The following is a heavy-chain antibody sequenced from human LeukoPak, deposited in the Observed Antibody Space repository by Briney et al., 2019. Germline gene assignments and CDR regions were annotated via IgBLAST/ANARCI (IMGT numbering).Heavy chain of an antibody. CDR3: ARANPLYCSSTTCLFDY. D-gene: IGHD2-2*01. J-gene: IGHJ4*02. CDR2: INPNSGDT. CDR1: GYTFTGCY. Sequence: ASVKVSCKASGYTFTGCYIHWVRQVPGQGFEWMGWINPNSGDTNYAQKFQGRVTMTRDTSISTAHMELSRLRSDDTAVYYCARANPLYCSSTTCLFDYWGQGTLVTVSS. V-gene: IGHV1-2*02.